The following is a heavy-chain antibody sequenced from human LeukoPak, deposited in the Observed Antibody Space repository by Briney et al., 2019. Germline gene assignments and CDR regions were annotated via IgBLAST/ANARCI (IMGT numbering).Heavy chain of an antibody. V-gene: IGHV4-38-2*02. D-gene: IGHD2-2*01. Sequence: SETLSLTCTVSGDSISNDYYWGWIRQPPGKGLEWIASISSSGATYYYNPSLKSRVTISVDTSKNQFSLKLSSVTAADTAVYYRARVVLVVVPAAMTKGGHDAFDIWGQGTMVTVSS. CDR3: ARVVLVVVPAAMTKGGHDAFDI. CDR2: ISSSGATY. CDR1: GDSISNDYY. J-gene: IGHJ3*02.